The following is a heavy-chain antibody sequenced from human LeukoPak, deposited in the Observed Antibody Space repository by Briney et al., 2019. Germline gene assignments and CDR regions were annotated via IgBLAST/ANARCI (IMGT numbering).Heavy chain of an antibody. J-gene: IGHJ4*02. CDR3: AGHSRLAMIPRG. D-gene: IGHD3-22*01. V-gene: IGHV4-61*02. Sequence: SQTLSLTCTVSGGSISSGSYYWSWIRQPAGKGLEWIGRIYTSGSTNYNPSLKSRVTISVDTSKNQFSLKLSSVTAADTAVYYCAGHSRLAMIPRGWGQGTLVTVSS. CDR2: IYTSGST. CDR1: GGSISSGSYY.